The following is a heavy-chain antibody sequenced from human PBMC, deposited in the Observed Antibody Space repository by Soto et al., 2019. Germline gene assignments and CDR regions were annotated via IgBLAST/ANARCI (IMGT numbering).Heavy chain of an antibody. CDR3: AGRASRYYYDSSGYFDY. D-gene: IGHD3-22*01. V-gene: IGHV4-31*03. CDR1: GGSISSGGYY. Sequence: SETLSLTCTVSGGSISSGGYYWSWIRQHPGKGLEWIGYIYYSGSTNYNPSLKSRVTISVDTSNNQFSLKLSSVTAADTAVYYCAGRASRYYYDSSGYFDYWGQGTLVTVSS. CDR2: IYYSGST. J-gene: IGHJ4*02.